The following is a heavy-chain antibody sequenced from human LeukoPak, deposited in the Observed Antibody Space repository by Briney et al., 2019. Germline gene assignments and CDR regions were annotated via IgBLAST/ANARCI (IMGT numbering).Heavy chain of an antibody. V-gene: IGHV3-7*01. Sequence: PGGSLRLSCAASGFAFGDYWMVWVRQAPGKGLEWVANIDHNGREKNYVDSVKGRFAISRDNAQHSLYLQMYSLRAEDTAIYYCARLRGYSYGYGDYWGQGTLVTVSS. CDR1: GFAFGDYW. J-gene: IGHJ4*02. CDR2: IDHNGREK. CDR3: ARLRGYSYGYGDY. D-gene: IGHD5-18*01.